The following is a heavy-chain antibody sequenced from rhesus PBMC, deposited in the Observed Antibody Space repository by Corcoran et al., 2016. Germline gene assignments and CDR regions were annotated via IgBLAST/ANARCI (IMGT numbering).Heavy chain of an antibody. D-gene: IGHD2-8*01. Sequence: QVQLQESGPGLVKPSETLSLTCAVSGYSISSGYYWGWSRHPPGKGREYIGYLSGRSGSTYYNPSLKSRVTISKDTSKNQFSLKLSSVAAADTAVYYCARRGYCSGGVCYRYYFDYWGQGVLVTVSS. CDR1: GYSISSGYY. CDR2: LSGRSGST. CDR3: ARRGYCSGGVCYRYYFDY. J-gene: IGHJ4*01. V-gene: IGHV4-99*01.